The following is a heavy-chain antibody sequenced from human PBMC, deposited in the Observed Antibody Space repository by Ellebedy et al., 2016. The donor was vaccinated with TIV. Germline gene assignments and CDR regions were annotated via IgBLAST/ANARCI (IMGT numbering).Heavy chain of an antibody. Sequence: GGSLRLSCAASGFTFSSYAMSWVRQAPGKGLEWVSAISGSGGSTYYADSVKGRFTISRDNSKNTLYLQMNSLRAEDTAVYYCARALRFLEWLRNDAAMDVWGQGTTVTVSS. CDR2: ISGSGGST. J-gene: IGHJ6*02. CDR3: ARALRFLEWLRNDAAMDV. D-gene: IGHD3-3*01. V-gene: IGHV3-23*01. CDR1: GFTFSSYA.